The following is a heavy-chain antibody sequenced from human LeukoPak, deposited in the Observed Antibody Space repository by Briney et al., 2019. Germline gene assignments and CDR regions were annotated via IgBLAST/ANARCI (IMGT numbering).Heavy chain of an antibody. D-gene: IGHD6-13*01. CDR1: GGSLSSGGYS. CDR2: IYHSGST. V-gene: IGHV4-30-2*01. Sequence: PSETLSLACAVSGGSLSSGGYSWSWIRQPPGKGLEWIGYIYHSGSTYYNPSLKSRVTISVDRSKNQFSLKLSSVTAADTAVYYCASSYSSSWYWGFGFDSWGQGTLVTVSS. CDR3: ASSYSSSWYWGFGFDS. J-gene: IGHJ5*01.